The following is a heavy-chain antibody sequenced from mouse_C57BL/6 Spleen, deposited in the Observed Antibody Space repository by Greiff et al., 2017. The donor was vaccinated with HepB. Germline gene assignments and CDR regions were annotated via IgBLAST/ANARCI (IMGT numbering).Heavy chain of an antibody. CDR1: GYTFTEYT. V-gene: IGHV1-62-2*01. D-gene: IGHD1-1*01. J-gene: IGHJ2*01. CDR3: ARHEEGYYYGSGPFDY. Sequence: QVQLQQSGAELVKPGASVKLSCKASGYTFTEYTIHWVKQRSGQGLEWIGWFYPGSGSIKYNEKFKDKATLTADKSSSTVYMELSRLTSEDSAVYFCARHEEGYYYGSGPFDYWGQGTTLTVSS. CDR2: FYPGSGSI.